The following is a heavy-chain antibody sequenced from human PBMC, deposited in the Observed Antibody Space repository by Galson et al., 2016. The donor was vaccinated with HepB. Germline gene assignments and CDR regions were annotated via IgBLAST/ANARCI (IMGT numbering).Heavy chain of an antibody. Sequence: LEWVSSISSGSSYIYYADSVKGRFTISRDNVKKSLYLRMNSLRPEDTAVYYCARVREQQLLDAFDIWGQGTMVTVSS. CDR2: ISSGSSYI. V-gene: IGHV3-21*01. J-gene: IGHJ3*02. CDR3: ARVREQQLLDAFDI. D-gene: IGHD6-13*01.